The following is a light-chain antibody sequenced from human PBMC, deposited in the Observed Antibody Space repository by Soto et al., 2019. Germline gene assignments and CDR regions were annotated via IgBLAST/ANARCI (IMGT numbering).Light chain of an antibody. CDR1: QSINNW. J-gene: IGKJ4*01. V-gene: IGKV1-5*01. CDR2: DGS. Sequence: DIQMTQSPSTLSASVGDRVTITCRASQSINNWLAWYQQKPGKAPKFLIYDGSTLESGVPSRFSGRASGTEFTLTISSLQPEDFGTYYCQQYDDYPITFGGGTKLDIK. CDR3: QQYDDYPIT.